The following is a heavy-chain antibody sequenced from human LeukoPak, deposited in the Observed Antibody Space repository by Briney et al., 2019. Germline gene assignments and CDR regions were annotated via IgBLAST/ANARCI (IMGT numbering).Heavy chain of an antibody. CDR2: INPNTGDT. J-gene: IGHJ4*02. D-gene: IGHD4-17*01. CDR3: ASRGDYGDYYDY. V-gene: IGHV1-2*02. Sequence: ASVKVSCKASGYTFTGYHMHWVRQAPGQGLEWMGWINPNTGDTNYAQKFQGRVTITADKSTSTAYMELSSLRSEDTAVYYCASRGDYGDYYDYWGQGTLVTVSS. CDR1: GYTFTGYH.